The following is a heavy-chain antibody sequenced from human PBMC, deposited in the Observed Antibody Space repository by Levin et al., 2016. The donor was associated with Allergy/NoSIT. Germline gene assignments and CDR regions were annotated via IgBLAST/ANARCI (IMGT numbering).Heavy chain of an antibody. CDR3: ARDLLVRKDGYNYGLAGY. CDR2: ISPNSGVT. V-gene: IGHV1-2*02. J-gene: IGHJ4*01. D-gene: IGHD5-24*01. Sequence: WVRQAPGQGLEWMGWISPNSGVTNYALKFQGRITMTRDTSINTAYMELTKLKSDDTAIYYCARDLLVRKDGYNYGLAGYWGHGTLVTVSS.